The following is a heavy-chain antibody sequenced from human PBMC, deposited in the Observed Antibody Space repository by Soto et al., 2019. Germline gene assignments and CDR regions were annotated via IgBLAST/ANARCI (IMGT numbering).Heavy chain of an antibody. Sequence: QVQLVESGRVVVQPGRSLRLSSAAAGFTCSSCAMDWVSQAQGKGMQWVAGISNDGSNKYCSNSVKGRFTRSRDNSKNTLYLQMNSMRGEETAVYCRVRDRGEVPPFYSYFFCMDVWGQGTTVTVSS. J-gene: IGHJ6*02. CDR2: ISNDGSNK. CDR3: VRDRGEVPPFYSYFFCMDV. D-gene: IGHD3-10*01. V-gene: IGHV3-30-3*01. CDR1: GFTCSSCA.